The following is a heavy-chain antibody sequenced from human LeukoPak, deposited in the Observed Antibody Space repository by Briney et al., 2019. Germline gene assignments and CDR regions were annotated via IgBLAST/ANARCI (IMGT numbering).Heavy chain of an antibody. J-gene: IGHJ4*02. V-gene: IGHV4-59*08. D-gene: IGHD2-21*01. Sequence: SETLSLTCTVSGVSSSSSYWSWIRQPPGKGLEWIGYIFYTGDSNHNPSLKSRVSISLDTSRNQISLKLSSVTAADTAVYYCARHRFASPLDSWGQGTLVTVSS. CDR3: ARHRFASPLDS. CDR1: GVSSSSSY. CDR2: IFYTGDS.